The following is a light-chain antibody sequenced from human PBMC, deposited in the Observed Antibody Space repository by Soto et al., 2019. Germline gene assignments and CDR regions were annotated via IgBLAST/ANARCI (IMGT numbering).Light chain of an antibody. Sequence: EILMTQSPVTLSVSPGESATLSCRASQSVAYNLAWYQQKPGQAPRLLIYGASTRATDIPARFSGSGFGTEFTLTINSLQSEDFAVYYCQQYNDWPPYPFGQGTKLHIK. CDR3: QQYNDWPPYP. CDR1: QSVAYN. CDR2: GAS. V-gene: IGKV3-15*01. J-gene: IGKJ2*01.